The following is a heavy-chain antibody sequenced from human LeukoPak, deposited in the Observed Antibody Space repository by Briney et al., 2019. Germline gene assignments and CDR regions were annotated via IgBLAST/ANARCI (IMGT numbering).Heavy chain of an antibody. D-gene: IGHD5-18*01. CDR3: AREHRYSYDFDY. CDR2: IYSSGTT. J-gene: IGHJ4*02. CDR1: GGPMTSYY. V-gene: IGHV4-4*07. Sequence: SETLSLTCTVSGGPMTSYYWNWIRQPAGKGLEWIGRIYSSGTTNYTPSLKSRVTMSLDTSKNQFSLKLSSVTAADTAVYYCAREHRYSYDFDYWGQGTLVTVSS.